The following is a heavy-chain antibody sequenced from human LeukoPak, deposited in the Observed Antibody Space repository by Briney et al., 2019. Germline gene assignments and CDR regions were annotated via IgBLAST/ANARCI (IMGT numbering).Heavy chain of an antibody. CDR3: ARDRYSTSLDAFDI. CDR1: GFTFSTYN. Sequence: PGGSLRLSCAASGFTFSTYNINWVRQAPGKGLEWVSPISPSSSYIYYADSVRGQFTISRDNAKNSLYLQMNSLRAEDTAVYYCARDRYSTSLDAFDIWGQGTMVTVSS. V-gene: IGHV3-21*01. CDR2: ISPSSSYI. J-gene: IGHJ3*02. D-gene: IGHD6-13*01.